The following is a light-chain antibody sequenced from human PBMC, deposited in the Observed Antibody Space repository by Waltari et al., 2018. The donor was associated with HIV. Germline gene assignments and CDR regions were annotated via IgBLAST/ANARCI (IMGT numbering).Light chain of an antibody. V-gene: IGKV4-1*01. Sequence: DIVLTQSPDSLAVSLGARAHINCKSSNTLFYTSNNKNALAWYQQRPGQPPKLLIYWASSRESGIPYRFSGGGSGTNVTLTINSLQAEDVAVYYCQQYYSSPLTFGGGTKVEIK. CDR2: WAS. J-gene: IGKJ4*01. CDR1: NTLFYTSNNKNA. CDR3: QQYYSSPLT.